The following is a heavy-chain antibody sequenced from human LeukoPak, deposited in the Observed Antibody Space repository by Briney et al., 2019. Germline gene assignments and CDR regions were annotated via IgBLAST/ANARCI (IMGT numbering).Heavy chain of an antibody. V-gene: IGHV1-69*04. Sequence: SVTVSCKASGGTFSSYAISWVRQAPGQGLEWMGRIIPILGIANYAQKFQGRVTITADKSTSTAYMELSSLRSEDTAVYYCARDLIGGCSGGSCYSLWSDYWGQGTLVTVSS. CDR1: GGTFSSYA. CDR3: ARDLIGGCSGGSCYSLWSDY. D-gene: IGHD2-15*01. J-gene: IGHJ4*02. CDR2: IIPILGIA.